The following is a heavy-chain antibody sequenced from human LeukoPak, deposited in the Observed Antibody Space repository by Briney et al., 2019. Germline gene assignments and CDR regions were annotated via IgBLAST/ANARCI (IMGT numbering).Heavy chain of an antibody. CDR3: ARQEGYCSGGSCYPYWYFDL. D-gene: IGHD2-15*01. V-gene: IGHV4-59*08. J-gene: IGHJ2*01. CDR2: IYYSGST. CDR1: GGSISSYY. Sequence: SETLSLTCTVSGGSISSYYWSWIRQPPGKGLEWIGYIYYSGSTNYNPSLKSRVTISVDTSKNQFSLKLSFVTAADTAVYYCARQEGYCSGGSCYPYWYFDLWGRGTLVTVSS.